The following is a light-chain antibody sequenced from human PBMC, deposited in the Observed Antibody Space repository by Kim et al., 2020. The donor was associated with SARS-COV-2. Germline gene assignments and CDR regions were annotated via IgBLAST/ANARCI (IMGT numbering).Light chain of an antibody. Sequence: SPGERATLSCRASQTINNKLGWYQQKPGQAPRLFIYDATTRATGVPARFIGSGSETDFTLTISSLQSEDFAVYYCQQSNDWPPLTFGQGTKVDIK. V-gene: IGKV3-15*01. J-gene: IGKJ1*01. CDR1: QTINNK. CDR3: QQSNDWPPLT. CDR2: DAT.